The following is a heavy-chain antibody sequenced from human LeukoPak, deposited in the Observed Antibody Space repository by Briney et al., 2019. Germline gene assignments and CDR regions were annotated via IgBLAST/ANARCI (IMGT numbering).Heavy chain of an antibody. J-gene: IGHJ6*03. CDR2: IYYSGST. CDR1: GGSISSGGYY. Sequence: SETLSLTCTVSGGSISSGGYYWSWIRQHPGKGLEWIGYIYYSGSTYYNPSLKSRVTISVDTSKNQFSLKLSSVTAADTAVYYCASSWFGDYYYYYMDVWGKGTTVTVSS. D-gene: IGHD3-10*01. V-gene: IGHV4-31*03. CDR3: ASSWFGDYYYYYMDV.